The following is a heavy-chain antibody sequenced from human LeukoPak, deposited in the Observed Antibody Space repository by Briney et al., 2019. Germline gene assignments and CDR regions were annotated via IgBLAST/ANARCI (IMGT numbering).Heavy chain of an antibody. CDR3: ARVLPSVTNWFDL. CDR1: GFTVSSNY. D-gene: IGHD3-10*01. J-gene: IGHJ5*02. V-gene: IGHV3-66*01. CDR2: IFSDGSS. Sequence: PGGSLRLSCTASGFTVSSNYMSWVRQAPGKGLEWVSLIFSDGSSYYADSVRGRFTISRDNSRNTLSLQMNSLRAEDTAVYYCARVLPSVTNWFDLWGQGTLVTVSS.